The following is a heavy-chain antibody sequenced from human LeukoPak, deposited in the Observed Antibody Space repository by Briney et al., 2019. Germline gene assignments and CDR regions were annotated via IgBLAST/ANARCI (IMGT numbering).Heavy chain of an antibody. CDR1: GDSVSSNSAA. V-gene: IGHV6-1*01. CDR3: ARVSGYYGSGSYDDAFDI. Sequence: SQTLSLTCAISGDSVSSNSAARNWIRQSPSRGLEWLGRTYYRSKWYNDYAVSVKSRITINPDASKNQFSLQLNSVTPEDTAVYYCARVSGYYGSGSYDDAFDIWGQGTMVTVSS. D-gene: IGHD3-10*01. J-gene: IGHJ3*02. CDR2: TYYRSKWYN.